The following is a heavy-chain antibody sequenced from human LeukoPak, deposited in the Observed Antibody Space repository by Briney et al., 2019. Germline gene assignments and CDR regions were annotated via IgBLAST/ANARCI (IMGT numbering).Heavy chain of an antibody. CDR3: ARYRIGCGGDCYSLVDY. CDR1: GYTFTGYY. CDR2: INPNGGGT. Sequence: ASVKVSCKASGYTFTGYYMHWVRQAPGQGLEWMGWINPNGGGTNYAQKFQGRVTMTRDTSISTAYMELSRLRSDDTAVYYCARYRIGCGGDCYSLVDYWGQGTLVTVSS. D-gene: IGHD2-21*02. J-gene: IGHJ4*02. V-gene: IGHV1-2*02.